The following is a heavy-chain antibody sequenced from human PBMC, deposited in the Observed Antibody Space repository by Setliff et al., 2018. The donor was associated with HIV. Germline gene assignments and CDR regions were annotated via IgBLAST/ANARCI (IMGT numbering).Heavy chain of an antibody. CDR3: AREGFYNSYYYYMDV. V-gene: IGHV4-4*07. D-gene: IGHD2-2*02. Sequence: SSETLSLTCTVSDGSISNYYWNWIRQPAGKGLERIGRIFTSGTTNYNPSLRSRVTISVDTSKNQFSLRLSSVTAADTAVYYCAREGFYNSYYYYMDVWGIGTTVTVSS. CDR2: IFTSGTT. J-gene: IGHJ6*03. CDR1: DGSISNYY.